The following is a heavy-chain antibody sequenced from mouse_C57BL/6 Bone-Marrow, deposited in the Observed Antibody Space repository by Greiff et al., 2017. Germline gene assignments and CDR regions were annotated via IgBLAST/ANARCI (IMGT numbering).Heavy chain of an antibody. CDR2: ISYSGST. J-gene: IGHJ2*01. D-gene: IGHD1-1*01. V-gene: IGHV3-8*01. CDR1: GYSITSDY. Sequence: VQLKESGPGLAKPSPTLSLTCSVTGYSITSDYWNWIRKFPGNKLEYMGYISYSGSTYYNPSLKSRISITRDTSKKQYYLQLNSVTTEDTATYYCARSHYYGSSWDYFDYWGQGTTLTVSS. CDR3: ARSHYYGSSWDYFDY.